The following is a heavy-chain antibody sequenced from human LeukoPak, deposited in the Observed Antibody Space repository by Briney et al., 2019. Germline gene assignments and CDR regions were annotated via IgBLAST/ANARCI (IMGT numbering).Heavy chain of an antibody. CDR1: GGTFSSYA. Sequence: VASVKVSCKASGGTFSSYAISWVRQAPGQGLEWMGGIIPIFGTANYAQKFQGRVTITADESTSTAYMDLSGLRPDDTAVYYCAREGSGYTYGRGSYFDYWGHGILVTVSS. CDR2: IIPIFGTA. V-gene: IGHV1-69*13. J-gene: IGHJ4*01. CDR3: AREGSGYTYGRGSYFDY. D-gene: IGHD5-18*01.